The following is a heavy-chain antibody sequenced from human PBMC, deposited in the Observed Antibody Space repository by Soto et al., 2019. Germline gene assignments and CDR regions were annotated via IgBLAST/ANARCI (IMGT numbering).Heavy chain of an antibody. CDR3: TTATDLCSSTSCYTFDY. Sequence: GWSLRLSCAASGFTFSNAWMSWVRQAPGKGLEWVGRIKSKTDGGTTDYAAPVKGRFTISRDDSKNTLYLQMNSLKTEDTAVYYCTTATDLCSSTSCYTFDYWGQGTLVTVSS. V-gene: IGHV3-15*01. CDR2: IKSKTDGGTT. CDR1: GFTFSNAW. J-gene: IGHJ4*02. D-gene: IGHD2-2*01.